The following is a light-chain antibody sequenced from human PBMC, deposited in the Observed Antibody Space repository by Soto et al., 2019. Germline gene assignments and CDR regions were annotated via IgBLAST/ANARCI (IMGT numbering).Light chain of an antibody. V-gene: IGKV1-39*01. CDR1: QSISTY. Sequence: DIQMTQSPSSLYASVGDRVTITCRASQSISTYLIWYQQKPGKAPKILIYVASSLESGVPSRFSGSGSGTDFTLTISSLQPEDFATYYCQQSYSNPRTFGQGTNLEIK. CDR2: VAS. J-gene: IGKJ2*01. CDR3: QQSYSNPRT.